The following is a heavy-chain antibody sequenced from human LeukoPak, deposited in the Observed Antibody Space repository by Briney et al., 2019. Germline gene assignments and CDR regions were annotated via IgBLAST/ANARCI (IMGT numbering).Heavy chain of an antibody. V-gene: IGHV1-3*01. CDR3: AFRGVSDDFDS. D-gene: IGHD3-10*01. Sequence: ASVKVSCKASGYTFTGYYMHWVRQAPGQRLEWMGWINAGNGNTKFSQKFQGRVTITRDTSASTGYMELSSLRSEDMAVYYCAFRGVSDDFDSWGQGTLVTVSS. J-gene: IGHJ4*02. CDR2: INAGNGNT. CDR1: GYTFTGYY.